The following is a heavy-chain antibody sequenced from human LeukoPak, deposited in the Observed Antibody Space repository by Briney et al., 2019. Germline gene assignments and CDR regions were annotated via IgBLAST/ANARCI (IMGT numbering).Heavy chain of an antibody. CDR3: AVPKRGHSSSWFDY. D-gene: IGHD6-13*01. V-gene: IGHV3-30*03. Sequence: GGSLRLSCAASGFTFSSYGMHWVRQAPGKGLEWVAVISYDGSNKYYADSVKGRFTISRDNSKNTLYLQMNSLRAEDTAVYYCAVPKRGHSSSWFDYWGQGTLVTVSS. J-gene: IGHJ4*02. CDR1: GFTFSSYG. CDR2: ISYDGSNK.